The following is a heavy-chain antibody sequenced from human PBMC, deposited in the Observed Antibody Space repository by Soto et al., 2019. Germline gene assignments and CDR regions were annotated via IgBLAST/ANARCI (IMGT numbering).Heavy chain of an antibody. Sequence: SEIRSLTCTDSVGYIRRYYWIWIRQPPGKGLEWIGYIYYSGSTNYTPSLKSRVTISVDTSKNLFSLKLSTVTAADTALYYCARGTSGCHFDYWGQGTLVTVSS. CDR1: VGYIRRYY. V-gene: IGHV4-59*01. CDR3: ARGTSGCHFDY. CDR2: IYYSGST. J-gene: IGHJ4*02.